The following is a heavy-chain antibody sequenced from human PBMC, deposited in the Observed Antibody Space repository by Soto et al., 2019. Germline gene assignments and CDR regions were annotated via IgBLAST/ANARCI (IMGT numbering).Heavy chain of an antibody. J-gene: IGHJ4*02. D-gene: IGHD3-22*01. V-gene: IGHV1-46*01. CDR1: GYSFTRYF. CDR3: ARGYYYDSSGYYPFDY. Sequence: ASVELSCKASGYSFTRYFIHWVRQSPGQGLEWMGIINPSGGSTSYAQKFQGRVTMTWDTSTSTLYMELSSLRSEDTAVYYCARGYYYDSSGYYPFDYWGQGTLVTVSS. CDR2: INPSGGST.